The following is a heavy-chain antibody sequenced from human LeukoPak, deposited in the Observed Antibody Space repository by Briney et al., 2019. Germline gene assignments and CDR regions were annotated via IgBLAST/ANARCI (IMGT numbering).Heavy chain of an antibody. D-gene: IGHD3-10*01. V-gene: IGHV1-69*13. CDR1: GGTFSSYA. CDR3: ARVRWFGELLFYYFDY. CDR2: IIPIFGTA. Sequence: GASVKVSCKASGGTFSSYAISWVRQAPGQGLEWMGGIIPIFGTANYAQKFQGRVTITADESTSTAYMELSSLRSEDTAVYYCARVRWFGELLFYYFDYWGQGTLVTVSS. J-gene: IGHJ4*02.